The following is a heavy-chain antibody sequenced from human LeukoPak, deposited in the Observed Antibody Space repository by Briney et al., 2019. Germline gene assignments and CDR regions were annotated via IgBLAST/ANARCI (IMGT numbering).Heavy chain of an antibody. V-gene: IGHV4-39*01. CDR2: FYYNGVT. J-gene: IGHJ5*02. CDR3: VRRNYVSGRIDP. CDR1: GGSISSSDYL. Sequence: SETLSLTCTVSGGSISSSDYLWAWVRQPPGKGLEWIGDFYYNGVTSYNPSLKSRVTISVDTSKNQFSPNLTSVTAADTALYYCVRRNYVSGRIDPWGQGTLVTVSS. D-gene: IGHD3-16*01.